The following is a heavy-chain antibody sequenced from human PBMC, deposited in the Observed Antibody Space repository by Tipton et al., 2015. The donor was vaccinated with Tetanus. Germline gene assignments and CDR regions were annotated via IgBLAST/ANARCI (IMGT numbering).Heavy chain of an antibody. CDR3: ASRSALGY. CDR1: GFVFSNYA. CDR2: ISSTSAYI. J-gene: IGHJ4*02. D-gene: IGHD6-6*01. V-gene: IGHV3-21*01. Sequence: SLRLSCTVSGFVFSNYAMNWACHAPGKGVEWASSISSTSAYIYYADSLKGRFTISRDNAQNSLFLHIDNLRAEDTAIYYCASRSALGYWGQGSLVTVSS.